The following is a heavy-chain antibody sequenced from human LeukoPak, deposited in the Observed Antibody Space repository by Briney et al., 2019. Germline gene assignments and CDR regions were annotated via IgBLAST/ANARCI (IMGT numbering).Heavy chain of an antibody. Sequence: GGSLRLSCAASGFTFSSYAMHWVRQAPGKGLEWVAVISYDGSNKYYADSVKGRFTISRDNSKSTLYLQMNSLRAEDTAVYYCARDIGEDAFDIWGQGTMVTVSS. CDR3: ARDIGEDAFDI. J-gene: IGHJ3*02. CDR2: ISYDGSNK. D-gene: IGHD1-26*01. V-gene: IGHV3-30*04. CDR1: GFTFSSYA.